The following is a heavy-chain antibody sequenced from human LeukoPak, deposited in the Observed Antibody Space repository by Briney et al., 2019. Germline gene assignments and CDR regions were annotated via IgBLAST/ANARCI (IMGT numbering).Heavy chain of an antibody. CDR2: INSGSSYI. CDR3: ARANEYNSAWYGGFYFDY. V-gene: IGHV3-21*01. Sequence: NPGGSLRLSCAASGFSLRTYSMNWVRQAPGKGLEWVSHINSGSSYIHYADSVKGRFTISRDNAKNSLYLQMNSLRAEDTAVYFCARANEYNSAWYGGFYFDYWGQGTLVTVSS. CDR1: GFSLRTYS. J-gene: IGHJ4*02. D-gene: IGHD6-19*01.